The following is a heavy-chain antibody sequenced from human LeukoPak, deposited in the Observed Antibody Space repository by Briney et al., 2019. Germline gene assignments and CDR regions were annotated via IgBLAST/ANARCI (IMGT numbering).Heavy chain of an antibody. CDR3: ARGHYIFDY. Sequence: GGSLRLSCAASGFTFSDYAMSWIRQAPGKGLEWVSYISSSVSTIYYADSVKGRFTIPRDNAKDSLYLHMNSLRAEDTAVYHGARGHYIFDYWGQGTLVTVSS. D-gene: IGHD3-10*01. J-gene: IGHJ4*02. V-gene: IGHV3-11*04. CDR1: GFTFSDYA. CDR2: ISSSVSTI.